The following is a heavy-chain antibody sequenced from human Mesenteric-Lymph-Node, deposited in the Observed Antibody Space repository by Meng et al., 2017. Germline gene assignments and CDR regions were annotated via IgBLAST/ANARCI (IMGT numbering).Heavy chain of an antibody. CDR3: ALWFGELLYPLRGDAFDI. Sequence: SVKVSCKASGGTFSSYAISWVRQAPGQGLEWMGGIIPIFGTANYAQKFQGRVTITTDESTSTAYMELSSLRSEDTAVYYCALWFGELLYPLRGDAFDIWGQGTMVTVSS. D-gene: IGHD3-10*01. V-gene: IGHV1-69*05. J-gene: IGHJ3*02. CDR2: IIPIFGTA. CDR1: GGTFSSYA.